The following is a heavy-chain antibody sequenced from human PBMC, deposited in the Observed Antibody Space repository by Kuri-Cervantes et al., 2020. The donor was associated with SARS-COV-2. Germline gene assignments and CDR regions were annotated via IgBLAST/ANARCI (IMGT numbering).Heavy chain of an antibody. J-gene: IGHJ4*02. CDR1: GFTFSDYY. CDR2: ISSSGSTI. Sequence: LSLTCAASGFTFSDYYMSWIRQAPGKGLEWVSYISSSGSTIYYADSVKGRFTISRDNAKNTLYLQMNSLRAEDTAVYYCAKGWGSGGADYWGQGTLVTVSS. CDR3: AKGWGSGGADY. D-gene: IGHD3-16*01. V-gene: IGHV3-11*04.